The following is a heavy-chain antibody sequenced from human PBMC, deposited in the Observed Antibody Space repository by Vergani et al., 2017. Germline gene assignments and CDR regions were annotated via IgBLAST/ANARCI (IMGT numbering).Heavy chain of an antibody. CDR3: AKDPRLKEDYYYYYMDV. J-gene: IGHJ6*03. V-gene: IGHV3-30*18. Sequence: QVQLVESGGSVVQPGRSLRLSCAASGFTFSNYGLQWVRQAPGQGLEWVAVISHDGNKKYYVDSVKGRFTISRDNSKNTLYLYMNSLRADDTAVYYCAKDPRLKEDYYYYYMDVWGPGTTVTVSS. CDR1: GFTFSNYG. CDR2: ISHDGNKK.